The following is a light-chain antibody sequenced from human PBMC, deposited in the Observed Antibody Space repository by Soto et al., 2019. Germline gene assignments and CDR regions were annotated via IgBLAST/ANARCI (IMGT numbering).Light chain of an antibody. J-gene: IGKJ3*01. Sequence: DIQMTQSPSSLSASVGDRVTITCQASQYISNYLNWYQQKPGKAPKLLIYDASNLETGVTSRFSGSGSGTDFTFTISSLQPEDIATYYCQQYDNRPLGTFGPGTKVDIK. CDR1: QYISNY. V-gene: IGKV1-33*01. CDR3: QQYDNRPLGT. CDR2: DAS.